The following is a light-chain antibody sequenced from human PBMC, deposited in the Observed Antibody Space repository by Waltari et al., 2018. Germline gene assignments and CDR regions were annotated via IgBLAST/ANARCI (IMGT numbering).Light chain of an antibody. CDR2: EGS. Sequence: QSALTQPASMSGSPGQSITISCTSTTTDFVSWYQHLTGKAPRPLIYEGSKRPSGLSGRFSGSQSCNTASLTISGLEFDDQATYYCCSSSGCGTWVFGGGTELAVL. CDR3: CSSSGCGTWV. J-gene: IGLJ3*02. CDR1: TTDF. V-gene: IGLV2-23*01.